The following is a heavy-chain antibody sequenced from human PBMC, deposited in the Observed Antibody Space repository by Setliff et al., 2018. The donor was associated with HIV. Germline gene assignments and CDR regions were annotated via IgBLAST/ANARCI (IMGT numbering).Heavy chain of an antibody. D-gene: IGHD3-9*01. V-gene: IGHV1-24*01. CDR2: FDPEDGEK. Sequence: ASVKVSCKVSGSTLSEEAIHWVRQAPGKGLEWMGGFDPEDGEKIFARRFQGRLTMTTDTSTSTAYMELRSLRSDDTAVYYCARAYDTLTGYYYYWGQGTLVTVSS. CDR3: ARAYDTLTGYYYY. J-gene: IGHJ4*02. CDR1: GSTLSEEA.